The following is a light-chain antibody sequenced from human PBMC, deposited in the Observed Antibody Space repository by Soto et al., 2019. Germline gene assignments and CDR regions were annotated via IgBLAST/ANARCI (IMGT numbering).Light chain of an antibody. J-gene: IGLJ1*01. V-gene: IGLV2-14*01. CDR2: DVS. Sequence: QSVLTQPASVSGSPGQPITISCTGTSSDVGGYNYVSWYQQHPGKAPKLMIYDVSNRPSGVSNRFSGSKSGNTASLTISGLQAEDEADYYCSSYTSSRTRVFGTGTKLTVL. CDR1: SSDVGGYNY. CDR3: SSYTSSRTRV.